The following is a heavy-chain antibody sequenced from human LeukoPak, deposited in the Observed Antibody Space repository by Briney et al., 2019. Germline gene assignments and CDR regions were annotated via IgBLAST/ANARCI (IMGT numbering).Heavy chain of an antibody. V-gene: IGHV3-49*03. CDR1: GFTFGDYA. J-gene: IGHJ4*02. D-gene: IGHD6-13*01. CDR2: IRSKTYGGTG. CDR3: TRDTRGGVSAAGPV. Sequence: PGGSLRLSCTASGFTFGDYAMNWFRQAPGKGLEWVGFIRSKTYGGTGEYAASVKGRFTISRDDSKSIAYLQMNSLKTEDTAVYYCTRDTRGGVSAAGPVWGQGTLVTVSS.